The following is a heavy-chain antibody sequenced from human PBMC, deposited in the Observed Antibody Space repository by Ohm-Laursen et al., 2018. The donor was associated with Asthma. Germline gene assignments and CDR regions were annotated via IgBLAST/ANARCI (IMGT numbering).Heavy chain of an antibody. D-gene: IGHD1-1*01. J-gene: IGHJ4*02. V-gene: IGHV4-39*01. CDR2: ISYSGTP. CDR3: LRSRTRGAFDY. CDR1: GDPISDTYT. Sequence: GTLSLTCTVSGDPISDTYTWGWVRQPPGKGLEYIGTISYSGTPYDNPSLRNRVTISVDTSKNQFSLKVSSVTAADTAVYYCLRSRTRGAFDYWGQGRLVTVSS.